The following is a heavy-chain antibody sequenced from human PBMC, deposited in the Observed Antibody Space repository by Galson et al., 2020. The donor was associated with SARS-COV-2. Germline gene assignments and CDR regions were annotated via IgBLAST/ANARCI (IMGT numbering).Heavy chain of an antibody. CDR1: GFTFSSYA. CDR2: ISYDGSNK. D-gene: IGHD4-17*01. V-gene: IGHV3-30*04. CDR3: ARADDYGDYAGHDSGWFDP. J-gene: IGHJ5*02. Sequence: GGSLRLSCAASGFTFSSYAMHWVRQAPGKGLEWVAVISYDGSNKYYADSVKGRFTISRDNSKNTLYLQMNSLRAEDTAVYYCARADDYGDYAGHDSGWFDPWGQGTLVTVSS.